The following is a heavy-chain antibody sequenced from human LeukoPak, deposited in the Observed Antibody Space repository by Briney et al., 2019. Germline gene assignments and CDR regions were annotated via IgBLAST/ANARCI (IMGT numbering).Heavy chain of an antibody. Sequence: SETLSLTCAVSDESFSGYYWNWIRQPPGRGLEWIGEINYSGTTNYHPSLKSRVTMSVDKSKKQLSLKLTSVTAADTAVYYCAREGRGAHNLDLWGQGTLAIVSS. CDR1: DESFSGYY. J-gene: IGHJ5*02. D-gene: IGHD4/OR15-4a*01. CDR2: INYSGTT. CDR3: AREGRGAHNLDL. V-gene: IGHV4-34*01.